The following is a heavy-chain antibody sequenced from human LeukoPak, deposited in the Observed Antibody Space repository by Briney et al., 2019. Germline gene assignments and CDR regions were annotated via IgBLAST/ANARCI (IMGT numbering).Heavy chain of an antibody. J-gene: IGHJ6*02. CDR3: ARSLDWLSIYYYGMDV. D-gene: IGHD3-9*01. CDR2: ISYDGSNK. Sequence: GGSLRLSCAASGFTFSSYAMHWVRQAPGKGLEWVAVISYDGSNKYYADSVKGRFTISRDNSKNTLYLQMNSLRAEDTAVYYCARSLDWLSIYYYGMDVWGQGTTVTVSS. V-gene: IGHV3-30*14. CDR1: GFTFSSYA.